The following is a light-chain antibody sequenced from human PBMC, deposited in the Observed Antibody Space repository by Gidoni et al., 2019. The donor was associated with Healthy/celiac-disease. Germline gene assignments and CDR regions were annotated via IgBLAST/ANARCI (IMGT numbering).Light chain of an antibody. CDR3: QQRSNWPLT. CDR1: QSVSSY. CDR2: EAS. Sequence: EIVLTQSPATLSLSPGERATLPCRASQSVSSYLAWYQQKPGQAPRLLIYEASNRATGIPARFSGSGSGTDFTLTISSLEPEDVAVYYCQQRSNWPLTFGGGTKVEIK. J-gene: IGKJ4*01. V-gene: IGKV3-11*01.